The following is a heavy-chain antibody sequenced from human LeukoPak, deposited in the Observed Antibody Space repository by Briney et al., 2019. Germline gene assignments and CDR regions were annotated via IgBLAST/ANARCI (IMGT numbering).Heavy chain of an antibody. D-gene: IGHD2-15*01. CDR1: GYTFTVYY. Sequence: GASVKVSCKASGYTFTVYYMHWVRQAPGQGGEWMGIINPSGGSTTYAQKFQGRVTMTRDMSTSTIYMELTSLRSEDTAVYYCARDQEGYCSGGSCYDLGWFDPWGQGTLVTVSS. V-gene: IGHV1-46*01. CDR3: ARDQEGYCSGGSCYDLGWFDP. J-gene: IGHJ5*02. CDR2: INPSGGST.